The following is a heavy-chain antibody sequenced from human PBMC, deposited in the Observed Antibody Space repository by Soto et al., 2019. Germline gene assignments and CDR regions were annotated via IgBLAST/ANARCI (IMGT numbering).Heavy chain of an antibody. D-gene: IGHD1-20*01. V-gene: IGHV4-31*11. CDR2: IFDSGTT. CDR3: ARGRQRVTGTYDY. Sequence: SETLSLTCAVSGASLSSVGYYWHWIRQHPGKGLEWLGYIFDSGTTYYRPSLKSRLAISADTSNNQFSLRLTSVTAADTAVYYCARGRQRVTGTYDYWGQGTLVTVSS. CDR1: GASLSSVGYY. J-gene: IGHJ4*02.